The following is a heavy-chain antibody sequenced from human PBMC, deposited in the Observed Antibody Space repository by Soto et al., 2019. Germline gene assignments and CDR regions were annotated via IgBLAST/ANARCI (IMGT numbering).Heavy chain of an antibody. CDR1: GFTVSSNY. D-gene: IGHD5-12*01. CDR3: ARAGYSGYDYEFDYYYYMDV. CDR2: IYSGGST. V-gene: IGHV3-53*04. J-gene: IGHJ6*03. Sequence: GGSLRLSCAASGFTVSSNYMSWVRQAPGKGLEWVSVIYSGGSTYYADSVKGRFTISRHNSKNTLYLQMNSLRAEDTAVYYCARAGYSGYDYEFDYYYYMDVWGKGTTVTVS.